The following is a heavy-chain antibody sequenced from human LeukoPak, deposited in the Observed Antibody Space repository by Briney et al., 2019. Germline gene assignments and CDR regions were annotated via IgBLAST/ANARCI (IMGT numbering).Heavy chain of an antibody. CDR2: INHSGST. Sequence: SETLSLTCAVYGGSFSGYYWSWIRHPPGKGLELIGEINHSGSTNYNPSLKSRVTISVDTSKNHFSLKLSSVTAADTAVYYCARGQVGDYWGQGTLVTVSS. CDR3: ARGQVGDY. D-gene: IGHD1-26*01. V-gene: IGHV4-34*01. J-gene: IGHJ4*02. CDR1: GGSFSGYY.